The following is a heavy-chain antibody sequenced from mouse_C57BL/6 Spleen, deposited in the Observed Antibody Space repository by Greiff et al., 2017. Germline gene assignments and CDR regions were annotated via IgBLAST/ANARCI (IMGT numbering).Heavy chain of an antibody. CDR2: IDPEDGET. V-gene: IGHV14-2*01. Sequence: EVKVEESGAELVKPGASVKLSCTASGFNIKDYYMHWVKQRTEQGLEWIGRIDPEDGETKYAPKFQGKATITADTSSNTAYLQLSSLTSEDTAVYYCARYYDDGWFAYWGQGTLVTVSA. CDR1: GFNIKDYY. J-gene: IGHJ3*01. D-gene: IGHD2-4*01. CDR3: ARYYDDGWFAY.